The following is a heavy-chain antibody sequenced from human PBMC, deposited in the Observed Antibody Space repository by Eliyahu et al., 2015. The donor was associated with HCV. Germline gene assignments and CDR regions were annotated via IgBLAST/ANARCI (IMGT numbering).Heavy chain of an antibody. D-gene: IGHD1-1*01. J-gene: IGHJ4*02. V-gene: IGHV3-11*01. Sequence: QVQLVXSGGGLVKPGGSLRLSCAAXAFXFXXYYMSWXRQAPGKGLEWVSYISSSGSTIYYADSVKGRFTISRDNAKNSLYLQMNSLRAEDTAVYYCARDRDFGNDAPWAGYWGQGTLVTVSS. CDR3: ARDRDFGNDAPWAGY. CDR1: AFXFXXYY. CDR2: ISSSGSTI.